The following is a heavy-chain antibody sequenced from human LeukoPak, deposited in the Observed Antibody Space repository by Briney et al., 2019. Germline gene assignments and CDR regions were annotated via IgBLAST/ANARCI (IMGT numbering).Heavy chain of an antibody. V-gene: IGHV1-24*01. Sequence: ASVKVSCKVSGYTLTELSMHWVRQAPGKGLEWMGGFDPEDGETIYAQKFQGRVTMTRDTSISTAYMELSSLTSDDTAVYYCARGFSDYDGTDYAFSYYWGQGTLVTVSS. CDR3: ARGFSDYDGTDYAFSYY. D-gene: IGHD3-22*01. CDR2: FDPEDGET. CDR1: GYTLTELS. J-gene: IGHJ4*02.